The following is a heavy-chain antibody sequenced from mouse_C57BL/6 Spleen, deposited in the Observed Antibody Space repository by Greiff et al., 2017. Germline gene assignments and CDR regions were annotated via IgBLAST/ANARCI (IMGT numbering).Heavy chain of an antibody. V-gene: IGHV1-42*01. J-gene: IGHJ1*03. CDR3: ARQRVLREYFDV. D-gene: IGHD1-1*01. Sequence: EVKLMESGPELVKPGASVTISCKASGYSFTGYYMNWVKQSPEKSLEWIGAINPSTGGTTYNQKFKAKATLTVDKSSSTAYMQLKSLTSEDSAVYYCARQRVLREYFDVWGTGTTVTVSS. CDR1: GYSFTGYY. CDR2: INPSTGGT.